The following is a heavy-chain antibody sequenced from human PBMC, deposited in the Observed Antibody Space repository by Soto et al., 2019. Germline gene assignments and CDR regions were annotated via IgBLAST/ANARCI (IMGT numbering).Heavy chain of an antibody. CDR2: ISDTGGGT. CDR3: AKDAGGGPYSTAWYEFDY. J-gene: IGHJ4*02. V-gene: IGHV3-23*01. CDR1: GFTFSTHW. Sequence: GGSLRLSCAASGFTFSTHWMHWVRQAPGKGLVWVAVISDTGGGTYYADSVKGRFTISRDNSKNTLYLQMNSLRAEDTGLYYCAKDAGGGPYSTAWYEFDYWGQGTQVTVSS. D-gene: IGHD2-2*01.